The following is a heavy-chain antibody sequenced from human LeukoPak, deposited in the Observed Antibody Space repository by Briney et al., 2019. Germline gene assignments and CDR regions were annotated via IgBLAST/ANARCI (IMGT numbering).Heavy chain of an antibody. J-gene: IGHJ6*02. CDR2: IYHSGST. CDR1: GRSISSGGYS. CDR3: ARDRLHYGMDV. V-gene: IGHV4-30-2*01. Sequence: PSQTLSLTCAVAGRSISSGGYSPGWIRQPPGKGLEWIGYIYHSGSTYYNPSLTSRGTISVDRSKNQFSLKLSSVTAADRAVDYCARDRLHYGMDVWGRGTTVTVSS.